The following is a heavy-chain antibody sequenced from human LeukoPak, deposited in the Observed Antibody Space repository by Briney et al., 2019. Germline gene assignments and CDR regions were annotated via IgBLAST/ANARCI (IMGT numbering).Heavy chain of an antibody. CDR1: GFTFSSSG. J-gene: IGHJ3*02. CDR3: AREFYDSSGRDAFDI. D-gene: IGHD3-22*01. Sequence: PGRSLRLSCAASGFTFSSSGMHWVRQAPGKGLEWVAVISYDGSNKYYADSVKGRFTISRDNSKNTLYLQMNSLKAEDTAVYYCAREFYDSSGRDAFDIWGQGTMVTVSS. V-gene: IGHV3-30*03. CDR2: ISYDGSNK.